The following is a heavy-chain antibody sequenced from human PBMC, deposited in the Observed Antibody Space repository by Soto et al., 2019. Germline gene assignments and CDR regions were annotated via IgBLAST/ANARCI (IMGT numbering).Heavy chain of an antibody. V-gene: IGHV1-69*06. D-gene: IGHD1-20*01. CDR2: IIPLHNTS. CDR1: GGAFTNYA. CDR3: ASWPNWNPLYYDGLDV. Sequence: QVQLLQSGAEVKKPGSSVKVSCKVSGGAFTNYALNWVRHGPGQGLEWLGGIIPLHNTSNYSLKFLGRVTVTADIYSTTVYMELNSLTSDDTATYYCASWPNWNPLYYDGLDVWGQGTTVTVSS. J-gene: IGHJ6*02.